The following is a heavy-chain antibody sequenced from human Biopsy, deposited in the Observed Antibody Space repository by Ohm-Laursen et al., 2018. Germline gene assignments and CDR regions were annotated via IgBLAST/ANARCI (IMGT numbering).Heavy chain of an antibody. V-gene: IGHV3-23*01. J-gene: IGHJ4*02. CDR2: ISGNSVNI. D-gene: IGHD5/OR15-5a*01. CDR3: AIADDQTVSHFDY. CDR1: GFTFSSYA. Sequence: SLRLSCAASGFTFSSYAMTWYRQAPGKGLEWVSTISGNSVNIYDTDSVKGRFTISRDNSKNTLYLQMNSLRADDTAVYYYAIADDQTVSHFDYWGQGTLVTVSS.